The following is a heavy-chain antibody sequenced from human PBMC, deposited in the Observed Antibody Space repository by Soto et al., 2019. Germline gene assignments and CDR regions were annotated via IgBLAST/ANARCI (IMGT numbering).Heavy chain of an antibody. CDR2: ISAYNGNT. V-gene: IGHV1-18*01. J-gene: IGHJ6*02. Sequence: QVQLVQSGAEVKKPGASVKVSCKASSYTFTSYGIIWVRQAPGQGLEWMGWISAYNGNTNYAQKLQGRVTMTTDTSTSTAYMELRSLRSDDTAVYYCASYHLNSYYYGMDVWGQGTTVTVSS. CDR1: SYTFTSYG. CDR3: ASYHLNSYYYGMDV.